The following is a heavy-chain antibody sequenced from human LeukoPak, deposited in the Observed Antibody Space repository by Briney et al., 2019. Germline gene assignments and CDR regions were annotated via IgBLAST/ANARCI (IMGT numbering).Heavy chain of an antibody. CDR2: IYHSGST. CDR1: GGSISSYY. V-gene: IGHV4-59*12. Sequence: SETLSLTCTVSGGSISSYYWSWIRQPPGKGLEWIGCIYHSGSTYYNPSLKSRVTISVDRSKNQFSLKLSSVTAADTAVYYCARVGGSWFDPWGQGTLVTVSS. J-gene: IGHJ5*02. CDR3: ARVGGSWFDP. D-gene: IGHD1-26*01.